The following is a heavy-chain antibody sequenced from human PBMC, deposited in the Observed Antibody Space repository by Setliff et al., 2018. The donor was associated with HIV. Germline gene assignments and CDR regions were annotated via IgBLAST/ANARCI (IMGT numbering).Heavy chain of an antibody. CDR3: ARHFRYPGIAVAGIDY. D-gene: IGHD6-19*01. CDR1: GGSISSDSYY. Sequence: SETLSLTCTVSGGSISSDSYYWGWIRQPPGKGLEYIGTLFYNGATYYSPSLKGRVIISVDTSKNQFSLRLTSVTAADTAVYYCARHFRYPGIAVAGIDYWGQGTLVTVSS. CDR2: LFYNGAT. V-gene: IGHV4-39*01. J-gene: IGHJ4*01.